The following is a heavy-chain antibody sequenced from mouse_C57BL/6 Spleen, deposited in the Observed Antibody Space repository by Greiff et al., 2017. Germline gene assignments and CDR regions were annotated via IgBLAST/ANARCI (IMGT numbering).Heavy chain of an antibody. CDR2: IDPSDSYT. Sequence: QVQLQQPGAELVRPGTSVKLSCKASGYTFTSYWMHWVKQRPGQGLEWIGVIDPSDSYTNYNQKFKGKATLTVDTSSSTAYMQLSSLTSEDSAVXYCAGTGTYYYAMDYWGQGTSVTVSS. CDR3: AGTGTYYYAMDY. D-gene: IGHD4-1*01. V-gene: IGHV1-59*01. CDR1: GYTFTSYW. J-gene: IGHJ4*01.